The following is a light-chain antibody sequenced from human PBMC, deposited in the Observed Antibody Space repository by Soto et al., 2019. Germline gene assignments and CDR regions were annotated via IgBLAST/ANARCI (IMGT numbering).Light chain of an antibody. CDR3: QQYAESPLT. V-gene: IGKV3-20*01. J-gene: IGKJ4*01. Sequence: ETVLTQSPGTVSLSPGESATLSCRASQRIGKSYLAWFQHKPGQAPRLLIYGASTRATGIPDRFRGSGSGTDFTLTVSRLESEDFAVYYCQQYAESPLTFGGGNKVEIK. CDR2: GAS. CDR1: QRIGKSY.